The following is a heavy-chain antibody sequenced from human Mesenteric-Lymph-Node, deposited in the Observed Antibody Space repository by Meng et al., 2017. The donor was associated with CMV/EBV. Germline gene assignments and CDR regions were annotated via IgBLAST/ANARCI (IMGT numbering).Heavy chain of an antibody. Sequence: GSLRLSCTVYGGPIRTSSYYWGWIRQPPGKGLEWIGSVFYSGSTHYNSSLKSRVTISIDTSKNQFSLRLGSVTTADTAVYFCARAKHYYDSSGYYPDSWGQGTLVTVSS. D-gene: IGHD3-22*01. CDR2: VFYSGST. J-gene: IGHJ4*02. CDR3: ARAKHYYDSSGYYPDS. V-gene: IGHV4-39*07. CDR1: GGPIRTSSYY.